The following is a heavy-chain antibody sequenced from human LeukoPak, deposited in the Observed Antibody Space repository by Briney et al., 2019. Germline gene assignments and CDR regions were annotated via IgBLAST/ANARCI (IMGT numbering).Heavy chain of an antibody. CDR3: ARVPRPGTTYYSDY. CDR2: INPNSGGT. CDR1: GYTFTGYY. J-gene: IGHJ4*02. Sequence: ASVKVSCKASGYTFTGYYMHWVRQAPGQGLEWMGWINPNSGGTNYAQKFQGRVTMTRDTSISTAYMELSRLRSDDTAVYYCARVPRPGTTYYSDYWGQGTLVTVSS. D-gene: IGHD1-1*01. V-gene: IGHV1-2*02.